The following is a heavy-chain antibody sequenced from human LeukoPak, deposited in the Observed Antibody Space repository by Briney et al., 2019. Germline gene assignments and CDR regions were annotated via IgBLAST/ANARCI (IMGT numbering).Heavy chain of an antibody. Sequence: GGSLRLSCAASGFTVSRNYMSWVRQAPGQGLEWVSIIYSGGDTYYGDSVKGRFTISRDISKNTLYLQMNNLRAEDTAFYYCARSPPASPFDYWGQGTRVTVSS. CDR2: IYSGGDT. CDR3: ARSPPASPFDY. V-gene: IGHV3-53*01. CDR1: GFTVSRNY. J-gene: IGHJ4*02. D-gene: IGHD2-2*01.